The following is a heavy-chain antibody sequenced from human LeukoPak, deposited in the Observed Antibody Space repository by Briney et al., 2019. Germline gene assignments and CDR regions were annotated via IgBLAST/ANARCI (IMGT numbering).Heavy chain of an antibody. J-gene: IGHJ6*03. D-gene: IGHD6-6*01. V-gene: IGHV4-39*07. Sequence: SETLSLTCTVSGGSITSSIYYWGWIRQPPGKGLEWIGSIYYSGSTYYNPSLKSRVTISVDTSKNQFSLKLSSVTAADTAVYYCARATYSSSPYMDVWGKGTTVTVSS. CDR2: IYYSGST. CDR1: GGSITSSIYY. CDR3: ARATYSSSPYMDV.